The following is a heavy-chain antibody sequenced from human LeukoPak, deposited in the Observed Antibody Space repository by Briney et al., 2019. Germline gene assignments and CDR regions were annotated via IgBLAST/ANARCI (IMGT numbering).Heavy chain of an antibody. V-gene: IGHV3-9*01. CDR1: GFTFDDYA. CDR2: ISWNSGSI. CDR3: AKDYGSSWYFDY. J-gene: IGHJ4*02. D-gene: IGHD6-13*01. Sequence: PGGSLRLSCAASGFTFDDYAMHWVRQAPGKSLEWVSGISWNSGSIGYADSVKGRFTISRDNAKNSLYLQMNSLRAEDTALYYCAKDYGSSWYFDYWGQGTLVTVSS.